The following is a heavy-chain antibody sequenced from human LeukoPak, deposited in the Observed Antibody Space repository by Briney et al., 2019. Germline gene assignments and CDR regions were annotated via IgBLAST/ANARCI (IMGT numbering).Heavy chain of an antibody. CDR3: ARVRSVSYYDSSGYLDY. CDR2: ISSSSSYI. CDR1: GFTFSSYS. J-gene: IGHJ4*02. V-gene: IGHV3-21*01. Sequence: GGSLRLSCAASGFTFSSYSMNWVRQAPGKGLEWVSSISSSSSYIYYADSVKGRFTISRDNAKNSLYLRMNSLRAEDTAVYYCARVRSVSYYDSSGYLDYWGQGTLVTVSS. D-gene: IGHD3-22*01.